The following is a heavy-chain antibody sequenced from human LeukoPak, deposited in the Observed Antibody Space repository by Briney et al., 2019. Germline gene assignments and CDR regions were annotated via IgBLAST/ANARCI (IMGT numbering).Heavy chain of an antibody. CDR1: GFTFSSYS. V-gene: IGHV3-21*01. J-gene: IGHJ4*02. D-gene: IGHD1-26*01. CDR2: ISSSSSYI. CDR3: ARETTGDSGSYFLLDY. Sequence: GGSLRLSCAASGFTFSSYSMNWVRQAPGKGLEWVSSISSSSSYIYYADSVKGRFTISRDNAKNSLYLQMNSLRAEDTAVYYCARETTGDSGSYFLLDYWGQGTLVTVSS.